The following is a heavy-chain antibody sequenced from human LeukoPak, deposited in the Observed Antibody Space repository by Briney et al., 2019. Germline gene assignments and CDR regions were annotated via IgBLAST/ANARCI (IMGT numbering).Heavy chain of an antibody. D-gene: IGHD5-12*01. CDR2: ISSSSSTI. J-gene: IGHJ4*02. V-gene: IGHV3-48*01. Sequence: AGGSLRLSCAASGFTFSSYSMTWVRQAPGKGLEWVSYISSSSSTIYYADSVKGRFTISRDNAKKSLYLQMNSLRAEDTAVYYCASSTPGGYDFKWGQGTLVTVSS. CDR3: ASSTPGGYDFK. CDR1: GFTFSSYS.